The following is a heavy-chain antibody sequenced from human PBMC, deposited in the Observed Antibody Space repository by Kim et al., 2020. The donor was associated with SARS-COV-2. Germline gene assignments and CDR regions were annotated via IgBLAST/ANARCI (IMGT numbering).Heavy chain of an antibody. V-gene: IGHV4-39*01. CDR3: ARQETITIFGVVISPSWFDP. D-gene: IGHD3-3*01. J-gene: IGHJ5*02. CDR1: GGSISSSSYY. Sequence: SETLSLTCTVSGGSISSSSYYWGWIRQPPGKGLEWIGSLYYSGSTNYNPSLKSRVTISADTSKNHFSLKLRSVTAAATAVYYCARQETITIFGVVISPSWFDPWGQGTLVTVSS. CDR2: LYYSGST.